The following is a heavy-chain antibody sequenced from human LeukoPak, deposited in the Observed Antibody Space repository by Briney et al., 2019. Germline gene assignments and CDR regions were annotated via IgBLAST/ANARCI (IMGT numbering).Heavy chain of an antibody. D-gene: IGHD5-24*01. CDR3: ARVRDGYNFGFDY. V-gene: IGHV4-59*01. J-gene: IGHJ4*02. Sequence: NASETLSLTCTVSGGSISSYYWSWIRQPPGKGLEWIGYIYYSGSTNYNPSLKSRVTISVDTSKNQFSLKLSSVTAADTAVYYCARVRDGYNFGFDYWGQGTLVTVSS. CDR1: GGSISSYY. CDR2: IYYSGST.